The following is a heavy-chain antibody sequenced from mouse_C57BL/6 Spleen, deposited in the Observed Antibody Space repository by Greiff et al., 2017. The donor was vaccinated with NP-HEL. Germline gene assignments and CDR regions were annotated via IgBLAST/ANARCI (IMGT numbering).Heavy chain of an antibody. D-gene: IGHD2-2*01. J-gene: IGHJ2*01. Sequence: QVQLQQSGAELVKPGASVKISCKASGYTFTDYYINWVKQRPGQGLEWIGKIGPGIDNTYYNEKFKDKATLTIDKSSSTAYMQLSSLTSEDSAVYFCARSGYGSLDYWGQGTTLTVSS. V-gene: IGHV1-77*01. CDR2: IGPGIDNT. CDR3: ARSGYGSLDY. CDR1: GYTFTDYY.